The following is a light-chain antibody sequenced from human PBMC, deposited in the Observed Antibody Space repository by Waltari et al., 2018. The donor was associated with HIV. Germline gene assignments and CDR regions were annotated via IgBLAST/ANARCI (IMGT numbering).Light chain of an antibody. V-gene: IGLV3-25*03. CDR2: KDT. CDR1: ALSQQY. Sequence: SYELTQPPSVSVSPGQPARITCSGDALSQQYADWYQQKPGQAPVLVIYKDTRKSSGIPERFSGSTSGTTVTLTISGVQAEDEADYYCQSADSSGNWLFGGGSKLTVV. J-gene: IGLJ3*02. CDR3: QSADSSGNWL.